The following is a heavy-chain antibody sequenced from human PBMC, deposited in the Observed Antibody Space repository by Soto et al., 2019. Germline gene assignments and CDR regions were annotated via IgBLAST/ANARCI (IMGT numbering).Heavy chain of an antibody. D-gene: IGHD3-22*01. J-gene: IGHJ4*02. CDR1: GYTFTSYG. CDR3: ARDGPRMYYYDSSGYLFDY. V-gene: IGHV1-18*01. CDR2: ISAYNGNT. Sequence: GASVKVSCKASGYTFTSYGISWVRQAPGQGLEWMGWISAYNGNTNYAQKLQGRVTMTTDTSTSTAYMELRSLRSDDTAVYYCARDGPRMYYYDSSGYLFDYWGQGTLVTVSS.